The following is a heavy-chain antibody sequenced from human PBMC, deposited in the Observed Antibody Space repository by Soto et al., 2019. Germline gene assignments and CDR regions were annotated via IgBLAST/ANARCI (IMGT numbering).Heavy chain of an antibody. V-gene: IGHV3-30*18. CDR1: GFTFSSYG. CDR3: AKDSRWGTYDSSGYYFDY. CDR2: ISYDGSNK. Sequence: GGSLRLSCAASGFTFSSYGMHWVRQAPGKGLEWVAVISYDGSNKYYADSVKGRFTISRDNSKNTLYLQMNSLRAEDTAVYYCAKDSRWGTYDSSGYYFDYWGQGTLVTVSS. J-gene: IGHJ4*02. D-gene: IGHD3-22*01.